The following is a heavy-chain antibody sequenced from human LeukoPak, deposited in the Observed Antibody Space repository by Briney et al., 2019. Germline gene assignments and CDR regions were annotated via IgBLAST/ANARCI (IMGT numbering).Heavy chain of an antibody. CDR1: GGSISSYY. Sequence: PSETLSLTCTVSGGSISSYYWSWIRQPLGKGLEWIGYIYYSGSTNYNPSLKSRVTISVDTSKNQFSLKLSSVTAADTAVYYCARTYYDILTNYYYYMDVWGKGTTVTISS. CDR3: ARTYYDILTNYYYYMDV. J-gene: IGHJ6*03. D-gene: IGHD3-9*01. V-gene: IGHV4-59*08. CDR2: IYYSGST.